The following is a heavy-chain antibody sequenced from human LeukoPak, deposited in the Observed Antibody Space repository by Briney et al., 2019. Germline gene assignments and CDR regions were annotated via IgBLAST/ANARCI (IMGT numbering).Heavy chain of an antibody. Sequence: GGSLRLSCAASGFTFSNYAMNWVRQAPGKGLEWVSLISSSGDNAHYADSVRGRFTISRDKSKNTVSLQMNSLRGEDTAVYYCAKDVRVGGGGMDVWGQGTPVTVSS. D-gene: IGHD1-26*01. CDR1: GFTFSNYA. J-gene: IGHJ6*02. CDR3: AKDVRVGGGGMDV. CDR2: ISSSGDNA. V-gene: IGHV3-23*01.